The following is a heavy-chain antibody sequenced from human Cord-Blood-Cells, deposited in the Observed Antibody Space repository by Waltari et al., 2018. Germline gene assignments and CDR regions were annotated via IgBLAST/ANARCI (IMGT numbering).Heavy chain of an antibody. CDR1: GGSFSGYY. V-gene: IGHV4-34*01. J-gene: IGHJ3*02. D-gene: IGHD6-13*01. Sequence: QVQLQQWGAGLLKPSETLSLTCAVYGGSFSGYYWSWIRQPPGKGLEWIGEINHSGSTNYNPSIRSRVTISVDTSKNQFSLKLSSVTAADTAVYYCARPLQAAAPQDAFDIWGQGTMVTVSS. CDR2: INHSGST. CDR3: ARPLQAAAPQDAFDI.